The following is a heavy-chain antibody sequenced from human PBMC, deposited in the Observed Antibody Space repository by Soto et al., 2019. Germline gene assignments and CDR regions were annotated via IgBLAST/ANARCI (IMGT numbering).Heavy chain of an antibody. Sequence: QSGGSLRLSCAASGFTFSSYGMHWVRQAPGKGLEWVAVISYDGSNKYYADSVKGRFTISRDNSKNTLYLQMNSLRAEDTAVYYCAKLLSLVVRPYDYDGMDVWSEGKTVT. V-gene: IGHV3-30*18. CDR2: ISYDGSNK. CDR3: AKLLSLVVRPYDYDGMDV. CDR1: GFTFSSYG. D-gene: IGHD3-22*01. J-gene: IGHJ6*02.